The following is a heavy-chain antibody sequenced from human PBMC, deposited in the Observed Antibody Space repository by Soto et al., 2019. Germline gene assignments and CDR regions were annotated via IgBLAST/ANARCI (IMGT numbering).Heavy chain of an antibody. CDR2: ISGSGGST. D-gene: IGHD3-16*01. V-gene: IGHV3-23*01. J-gene: IGHJ6*02. CDR3: AKTVPPLRDYYYYYGMDV. CDR1: GFTFSSYA. Sequence: PGGSLRLSCAASGFTFSSYAMSWVRQAPGKGLEWVSAISGSGGSTYYADSVKGRFTISRDNSKNTLYLQMNSLRAEDTAVYYCAKTVPPLRDYYYYYGMDVWGQGTTVTVSS.